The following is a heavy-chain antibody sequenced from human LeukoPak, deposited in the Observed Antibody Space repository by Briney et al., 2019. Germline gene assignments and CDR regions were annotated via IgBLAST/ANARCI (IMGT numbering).Heavy chain of an antibody. CDR2: INHSGST. J-gene: IGHJ3*02. CDR1: GGSFSGYY. Sequence: PSETLSLTCAVYGGSFSGYYWSWIRHPPGKGLEWIGEINHSGSTNYNPSLKSRVTISVDTSKNQFSLKLSSVTAADTAVYYCARAKLRYFDWLPRHDAFDIWGQGTMVTVSS. D-gene: IGHD3-9*01. V-gene: IGHV4-34*01. CDR3: ARAKLRYFDWLPRHDAFDI.